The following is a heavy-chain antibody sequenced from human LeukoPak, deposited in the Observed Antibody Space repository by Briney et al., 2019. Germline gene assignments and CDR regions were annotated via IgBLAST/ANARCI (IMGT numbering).Heavy chain of an antibody. CDR3: ARGFYSNYYGLDV. J-gene: IGHJ6*02. V-gene: IGHV4-59*01. CDR1: GDSISPYY. Sequence: PSETLSLTRTVSGDSISPYYWSWIRQPPGKGLEWIGYIYYSGSTDSNPSLKSRVTISEDTSKNRLSLRLSSVTAADTAVYYCARGFYSNYYGLDVWGQGTTVTVSS. D-gene: IGHD6-13*01. CDR2: IYYSGST.